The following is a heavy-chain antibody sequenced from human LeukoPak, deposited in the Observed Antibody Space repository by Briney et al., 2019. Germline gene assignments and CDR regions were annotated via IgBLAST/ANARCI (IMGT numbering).Heavy chain of an antibody. D-gene: IGHD5-12*01. V-gene: IGHV3-30*04. Sequence: GGSLRLSCAASGFTFSSYPMHWVRQAPGKGLEWVAVISYDGSNKYYADSVKGRFTISRDNSKNTLYLQMNSLRGEDTAVYYCARVGGYSGHHDYWGQGTLVTVSS. CDR1: GFTFSSYP. J-gene: IGHJ4*02. CDR2: ISYDGSNK. CDR3: ARVGGYSGHHDY.